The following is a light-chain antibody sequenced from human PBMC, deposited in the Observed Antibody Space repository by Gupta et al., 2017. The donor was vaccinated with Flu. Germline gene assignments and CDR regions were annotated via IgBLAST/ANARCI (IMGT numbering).Light chain of an antibody. CDR2: AAS. V-gene: IGKV1-39*01. CDR3: QHSDSTPPWT. CDR1: QSISSY. J-gene: IGKJ1*01. Sequence: DIQMTQSPSSLSASVGDRVTITCRASQSISSYLNWYQQKPGKAPKLLIYAASSWQSGVPSRFSGSGSGTDFTLTISSRQPEDFATYYCQHSDSTPPWTFGQGTKVEIK.